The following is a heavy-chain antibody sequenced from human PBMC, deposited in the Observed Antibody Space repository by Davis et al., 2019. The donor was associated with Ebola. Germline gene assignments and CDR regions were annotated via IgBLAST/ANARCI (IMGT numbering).Heavy chain of an antibody. CDR1: GFTFGSYG. V-gene: IGHV3-30*18. CDR3: AKVESPGY. CDR2: ISYDGSNK. D-gene: IGHD5-24*01. J-gene: IGHJ4*02. Sequence: GESLKISCAASGFTFGSYGMHWVRQAPGKGLEWVAVISYDGSNKYYADSVKGRFTISRDNSKNTLYLQMNSLRAEDTAVYYCAKVESPGYWGQGTLVTVSS.